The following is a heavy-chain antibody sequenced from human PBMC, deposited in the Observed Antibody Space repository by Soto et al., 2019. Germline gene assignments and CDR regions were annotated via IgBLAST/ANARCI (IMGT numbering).Heavy chain of an antibody. V-gene: IGHV4-61*01. J-gene: IGHJ4*02. CDR1: GGSVSSGSYY. Sequence: SETLSLTCAVSGGSVSSGSYYWSWIRQPPGKGLEWIGYIYYSGSTNYNPSLKSRVTISVDTSKNQFSLKLSSVTAADTAVYYCARGTHYYYISGYYPGAKFNDWGQGTLVTV. CDR3: ARGTHYYYISGYYPGAKFND. D-gene: IGHD3-22*01. CDR2: IYYSGST.